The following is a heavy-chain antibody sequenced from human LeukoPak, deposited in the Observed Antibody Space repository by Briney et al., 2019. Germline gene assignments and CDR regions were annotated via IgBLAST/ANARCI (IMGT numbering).Heavy chain of an antibody. CDR1: GFTASSSF. CDR3: AREVISTPSYFDY. J-gene: IGHJ4*02. D-gene: IGHD2-2*01. V-gene: IGHV3-53*01. Sequence: PGGSLRLSCAASGFTASSSFIYWVRRAPGEGLEWVSFIHRDDKTYYADSVKGRFTMSRDSSKNTLYLQMNSLGADDTAVYYCAREVISTPSYFDYWGQGILVTVSS. CDR2: IHRDDKT.